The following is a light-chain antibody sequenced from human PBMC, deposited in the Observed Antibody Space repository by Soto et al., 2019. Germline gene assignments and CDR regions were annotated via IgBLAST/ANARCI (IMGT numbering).Light chain of an antibody. J-gene: IGKJ2*01. CDR2: KPS. CDR3: QQYNTDVYT. CDR1: QNINNW. Sequence: DIQMTQSPSTLSASVGDRVTITCRASQNINNWLAWYQQKPGKAPNRLIYKPSNLGSEVPSRFGPSRSATEYSLSTSSLQPDDFATDYCQQYNTDVYTVGQGTKLESK. V-gene: IGKV1-5*03.